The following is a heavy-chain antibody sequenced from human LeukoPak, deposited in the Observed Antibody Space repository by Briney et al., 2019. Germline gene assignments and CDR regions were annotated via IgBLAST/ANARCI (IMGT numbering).Heavy chain of an antibody. J-gene: IGHJ4*02. CDR2: ISSSSSYI. D-gene: IGHD3-10*01. CDR3: ARGPLYGSGSYYDY. Sequence: TGGSLRLSCAASGFTFSSYRMNWVRQAPGKGLEWVSSISSSSSYIYYADSVKGRFTISRDNAKNSLYLQMNSLRAEDTAVYYCARGPLYGSGSYYDYWGQGTLVTVSS. CDR1: GFTFSSYR. V-gene: IGHV3-21*01.